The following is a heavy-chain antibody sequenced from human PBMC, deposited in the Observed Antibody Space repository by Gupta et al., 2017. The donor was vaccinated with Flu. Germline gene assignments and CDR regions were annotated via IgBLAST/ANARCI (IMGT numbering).Heavy chain of an antibody. CDR2: VGDDGDRT. V-gene: IGHV3-23*01. CDR1: GFTFTNYA. J-gene: IGHJ4*02. CDR3: AKVRHGFGDSVIAYHFDY. D-gene: IGHD4-17*01. Sequence: EVQLLDSGGGLVQPGGFLRLSCPASGFTFTNYAMTWVRQAPGRGLEWVSAVGDDGDRTYYADPVKGRFTISRDDSRNTVYLQMNNLRAEDTAIYYCAKVRHGFGDSVIAYHFDYWGQGTLVTVSS.